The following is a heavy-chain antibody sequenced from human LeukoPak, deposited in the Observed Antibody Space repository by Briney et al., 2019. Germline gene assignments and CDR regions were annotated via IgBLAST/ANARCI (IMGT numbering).Heavy chain of an antibody. CDR1: GGTFSSYA. CDR3: SVAGTAVDDY. D-gene: IGHD6-19*01. V-gene: IGHV1-69*13. J-gene: IGHJ4*02. CDR2: IIPIFGTA. Sequence: GASVKVSCKASGGTFSSYAISWVRQAPGQGLEWMGGIIPIFGTANYAQKFQGRVTITADESTSTAYMELSSLRSEDTAVYYCSVAGTAVDDYWGQGTLVTVSS.